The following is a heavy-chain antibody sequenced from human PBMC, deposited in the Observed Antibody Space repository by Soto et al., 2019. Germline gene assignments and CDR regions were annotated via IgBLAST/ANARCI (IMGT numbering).Heavy chain of an antibody. CDR3: ARNAPYYYDSSFYSHLGY. V-gene: IGHV1-18*01. J-gene: IGHJ4*02. CDR1: GYLFTSYG. CDR2: ISSYNGDT. Sequence: ASVKVSCKASGYLFTSYGIGWVRQAPGQGLEWMGWISSYNGDTNYSQKFQGIVTVTTETSTSTAYLELRSLRSDDTAVYYCARNAPYYYDSSFYSHLGYWGPGTLVTVSS. D-gene: IGHD3-22*01.